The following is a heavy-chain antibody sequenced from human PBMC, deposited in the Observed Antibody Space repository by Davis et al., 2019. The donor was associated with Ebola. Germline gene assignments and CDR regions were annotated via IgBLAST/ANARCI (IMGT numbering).Heavy chain of an antibody. CDR3: AREIGYCTNGDNC. CDR2: IKQDGSEK. Sequence: GESLKISCAASGFTFSSYWMSWVRQAPGKGLEWVANIKQDGSEKYYVDSVKGRFTISRDNAKNSLYLQMNSLRAEDTAVYYCAREIGYCTNGDNCWGQGTLVTVSS. V-gene: IGHV3-7*01. J-gene: IGHJ4*02. CDR1: GFTFSSYW. D-gene: IGHD2-8*01.